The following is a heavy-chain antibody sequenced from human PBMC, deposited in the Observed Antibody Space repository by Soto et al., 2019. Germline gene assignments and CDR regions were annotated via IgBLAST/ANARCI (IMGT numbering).Heavy chain of an antibody. J-gene: IGHJ6*02. V-gene: IGHV5-10-1*01. CDR1: GYSFTSYF. CDR3: ARHGRYCSGGSCYYYGMDV. D-gene: IGHD2-15*01. CDR2: IDPSDSYT. Sequence: GESLKISCTGSGYSFTSYFISWVRQMTGKGLEWMGRIDPSDSYTNYSPSFQGHVTISADKSISTAYLQWSSLKASDTAMYYCARHGRYCSGGSCYYYGMDVWGHGTTVTVSS.